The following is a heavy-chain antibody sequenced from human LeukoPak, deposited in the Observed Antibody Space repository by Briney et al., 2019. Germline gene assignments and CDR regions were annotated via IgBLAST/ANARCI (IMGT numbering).Heavy chain of an antibody. V-gene: IGHV3-23*01. Sequence: PGGSLRLSCAASGFTFSSYGMSWVRQAPGKGLEWVSAISGSGGSTYHADSVKGRFTISRDNAKNSLYLQMNSLRAEDTAVYYCARDDHWGYAFDIWGQGTMVTVSS. CDR3: ARDDHWGYAFDI. CDR2: ISGSGGST. CDR1: GFTFSSYG. D-gene: IGHD3-16*01. J-gene: IGHJ3*02.